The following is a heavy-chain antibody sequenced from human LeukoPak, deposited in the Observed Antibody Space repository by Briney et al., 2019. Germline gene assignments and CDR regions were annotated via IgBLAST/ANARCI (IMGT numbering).Heavy chain of an antibody. CDR3: ARIQAYGGNSEGYYFNY. CDR1: GFSLSTSGMC. Sequence: SGPTLVNPTQTLTVTCTFSGFSLSTSGMCVSWIRQPPGKALEWLALIDRDDDKFYSTSLKTRLTISKDTSKNQVVLTMTNMDPVDTATYYCARIQAYGGNSEGYYFNYWGQGTLVTVSS. D-gene: IGHD4-23*01. J-gene: IGHJ4*02. V-gene: IGHV2-70*01. CDR2: IDRDDDK.